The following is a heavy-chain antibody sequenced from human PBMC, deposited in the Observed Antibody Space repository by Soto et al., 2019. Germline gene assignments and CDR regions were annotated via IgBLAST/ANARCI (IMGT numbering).Heavy chain of an antibody. V-gene: IGHV4-59*01. Sequence: ETLSLTCTVSGGSISSYYRSWVRQPPGRGLEWIGYIYFRGTTNYNPSLKSRVTMSADTSKNQFSLKLNSVTAADTAVYYCARINCYDTSGYPFDYWGQGTLVTVS. CDR1: GGSISSYY. J-gene: IGHJ4*02. D-gene: IGHD3-22*01. CDR2: IYFRGTT. CDR3: ARINCYDTSGYPFDY.